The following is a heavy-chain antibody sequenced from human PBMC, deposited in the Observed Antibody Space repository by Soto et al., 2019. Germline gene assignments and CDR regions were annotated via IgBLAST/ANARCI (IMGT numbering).Heavy chain of an antibody. CDR1: GYSISSGYY. Sequence: PSETLSLTCAFSGYSISSGYYWGWIRQPPGKGLEWIGSIYHSGSTYYNPYLKSRVTISVDTSKNQFSLKLSSVTAADTAVYYCARPHLITGNTWFDPLGQGTLVTVSS. CDR2: IYHSGST. CDR3: ARPHLITGNTWFDP. J-gene: IGHJ5*02. D-gene: IGHD1-20*01. V-gene: IGHV4-38-2*01.